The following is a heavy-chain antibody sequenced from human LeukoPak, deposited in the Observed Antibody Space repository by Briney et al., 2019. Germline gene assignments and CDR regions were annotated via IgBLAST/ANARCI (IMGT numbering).Heavy chain of an antibody. CDR3: AREEASVGDY. CDR2: IHYSGST. V-gene: IGHV4-39*01. Sequence: PSETLFLTCTVSGGSISSNSHYWAWIRQPPGKGLGWIGSIHYSGSTFYSPSLKSRVTISVDTSKNQFSLILTSVTASDTAVYYCAREEASVGDYWGQGILVTASS. D-gene: IGHD2-21*01. J-gene: IGHJ4*02. CDR1: GGSISSNSHY.